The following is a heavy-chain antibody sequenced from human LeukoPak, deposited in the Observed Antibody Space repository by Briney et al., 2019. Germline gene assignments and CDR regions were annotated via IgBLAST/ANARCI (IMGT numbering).Heavy chain of an antibody. V-gene: IGHV4-59*01. CDR2: IYYSGGT. CDR1: GGSIYSYY. Sequence: PSETLSPTCTVSGGSIYSYYWSWIRQPPGKGLEWIGYIYYSGGTNYNPSLKSRVTISIDTSKNQFSLKLTSVTAADTAVYYCAAESERWLVRSWGQGTLVTVSS. D-gene: IGHD6-19*01. J-gene: IGHJ4*02. CDR3: AAESERWLVRS.